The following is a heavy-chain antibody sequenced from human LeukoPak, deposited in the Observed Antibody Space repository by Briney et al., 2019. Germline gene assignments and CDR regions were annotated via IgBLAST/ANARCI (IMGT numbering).Heavy chain of an antibody. V-gene: IGHV4-4*02. CDR1: GDSLNSLDL. D-gene: IGHD3-22*01. J-gene: IGHJ4*02. CDR3: AGPVGRYSSGLYYYYFDY. CDR2: MYLSGTT. Sequence: SETLSLTCTVSGDSLNSLDLWSWVRQPPGKGLEWIGEMYLSGTTHSNPSVKSRVTISIDKSKNQFFLNLSSVTAADTAVYYCAGPVGRYSSGLYYYYFDYWGQGTLVTVSP.